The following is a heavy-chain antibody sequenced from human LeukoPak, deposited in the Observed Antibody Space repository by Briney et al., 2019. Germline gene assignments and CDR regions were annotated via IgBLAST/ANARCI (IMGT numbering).Heavy chain of an antibody. J-gene: IGHJ4*02. CDR3: NTFNWNSPFDY. V-gene: IGHV3-15*01. CDR1: GFTFSDAW. D-gene: IGHD1-20*01. Sequence: PGGSLRLSCTASGFTFSDAWVTWVRQAPGKGLEWVGRIRSKTSGGTTDYAAPVNGRFTISRDDSKNTIFLQMNSLKTEDTAVYYCNTFNWNSPFDYWGQGTLVTASS. CDR2: IRSKTSGGTT.